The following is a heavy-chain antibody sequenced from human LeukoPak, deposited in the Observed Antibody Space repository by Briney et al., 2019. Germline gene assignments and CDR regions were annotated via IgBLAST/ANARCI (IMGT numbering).Heavy chain of an antibody. CDR1: GYTFDNHG. CDR3: ARDFGMFTISHGDAFAI. CDR2: ISAYDGNT. V-gene: IGHV1-18*01. Sequence: ASVKVSCKASGYTFDNHGISWVRQAPGQGLEWMGWISAYDGNTNYANKLQGRVTMTTDASTSTAFMELRSLTSDDTAVYFCARDFGMFTISHGDAFAIWGQGTVVTVSS. D-gene: IGHD5-24*01. J-gene: IGHJ3*02.